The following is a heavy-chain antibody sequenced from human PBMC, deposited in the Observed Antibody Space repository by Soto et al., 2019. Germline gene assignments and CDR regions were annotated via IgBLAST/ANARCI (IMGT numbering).Heavy chain of an antibody. Sequence: PSETLSLTCAVYCGSFSGYYWRWIRQPPGKGLEWIGEINHSGSTNYNPSLKSRVTISVDTSKNQFSLKLSSVTAADTAVYYCARAPRITIFGVVITSSYYYYGMDVWGQGTTVTVSS. CDR2: INHSGST. J-gene: IGHJ6*02. D-gene: IGHD3-3*01. CDR1: CGSFSGYY. V-gene: IGHV4-34*01. CDR3: ARAPRITIFGVVITSSYYYYGMDV.